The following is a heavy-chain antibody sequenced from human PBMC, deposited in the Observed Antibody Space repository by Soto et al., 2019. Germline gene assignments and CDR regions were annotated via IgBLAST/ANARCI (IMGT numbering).Heavy chain of an antibody. D-gene: IGHD6-19*01. CDR2: IYYSGST. J-gene: IGHJ4*02. Sequence: PSETLSLTCTVSGGSISSSSYYWGWIRQPPGKGLEWIGSIYYSGSTYYNPSLKSRVTISVDTSKNQFSLKLSSVTAADTAVYYCARLAVRDSSGWSQVHYWGQGTLVTVSS. CDR3: ARLAVRDSSGWSQVHY. V-gene: IGHV4-39*01. CDR1: GGSISSSSYY.